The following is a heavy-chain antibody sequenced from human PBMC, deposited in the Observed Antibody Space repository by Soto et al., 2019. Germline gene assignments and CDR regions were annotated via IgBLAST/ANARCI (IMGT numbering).Heavy chain of an antibody. J-gene: IGHJ3*02. V-gene: IGHV1-3*01. CDR3: ARDYYGSGSYYSPRFDI. CDR1: GYTFTSYA. CDR2: INAGNGNT. Sequence: ASVKVSCKASGYTFTSYAMHWLRQAPGQRLEWMGWINAGNGNTKYSQKFQGRVTITRDTSASTAYMELSSLRSEDTAVYYCARDYYGSGSYYSPRFDIWGQGTMVTVSS. D-gene: IGHD3-10*01.